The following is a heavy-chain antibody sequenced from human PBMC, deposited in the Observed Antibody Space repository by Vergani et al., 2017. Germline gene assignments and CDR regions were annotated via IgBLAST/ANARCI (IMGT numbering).Heavy chain of an antibody. CDR1: GDTFSRHY. V-gene: IGHV1-46*01. Sequence: QVQLVQSGAEVKKPGASVKVSCKASGDTFSRHYTHCVRQGPGQGLEWMGMIHPSGGSTTYAQKSQGRVTLTRGTSTSTVYMELSSLGLEDRARYHCLGVRVEYVVVDVFDIWGQGTMVSVSS. CDR3: LGVRVEYVVVDVFDI. D-gene: IGHD2-15*01. CDR2: IHPSGGST. J-gene: IGHJ3*02.